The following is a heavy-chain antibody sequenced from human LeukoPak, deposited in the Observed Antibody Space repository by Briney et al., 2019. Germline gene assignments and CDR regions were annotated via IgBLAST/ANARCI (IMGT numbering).Heavy chain of an antibody. CDR1: GYTFTGYY. J-gene: IGHJ5*02. V-gene: IGHV1-2*02. CDR3: AREKRGYDYVWGSYRYTCWFDP. CDR2: INPNSGGT. D-gene: IGHD3-16*02. Sequence: ASVKVSCKASGYTFTGYYMHWVRQAPGQGLEWMGWINPNSGGTNYAQKFQGRVTMTRDTSISTAHMELSRLRSDDTAVYYCAREKRGYDYVWGSYRYTCWFDPWGQGTLVTVSS.